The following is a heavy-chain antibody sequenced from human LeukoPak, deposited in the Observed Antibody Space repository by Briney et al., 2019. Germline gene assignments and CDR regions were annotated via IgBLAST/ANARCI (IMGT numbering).Heavy chain of an antibody. CDR2: IYHSGST. V-gene: IGHV4-38-2*01. CDR1: GYSISSGYY. Sequence: PSETLSLTCAVSGYSISSGYYWGWIRQPPGKGLEWIGSIYHSGSTYYNPSLKSRVTIPVDTSKNQFSLKLSSVTAADTAVYYCARQGSLLTGAFDIWGQGTMVTVSS. CDR3: ARQGSLLTGAFDI. J-gene: IGHJ3*02. D-gene: IGHD4/OR15-4a*01.